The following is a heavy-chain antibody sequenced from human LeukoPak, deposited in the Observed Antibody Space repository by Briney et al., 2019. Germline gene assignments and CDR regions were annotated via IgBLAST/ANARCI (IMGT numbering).Heavy chain of an antibody. Sequence: GGSLRLSCAASGFTFSSYAMSWVRQAPGKGLEWVSAISGSGGSTYYADSVKGRFTISRDNAKNSLYLQMNSLRAEDTAVYYCARHDTAMATDYGMDVWGQGTTVTVSS. J-gene: IGHJ6*02. CDR2: ISGSGGST. CDR3: ARHDTAMATDYGMDV. V-gene: IGHV3-23*01. CDR1: GFTFSSYA. D-gene: IGHD5-18*01.